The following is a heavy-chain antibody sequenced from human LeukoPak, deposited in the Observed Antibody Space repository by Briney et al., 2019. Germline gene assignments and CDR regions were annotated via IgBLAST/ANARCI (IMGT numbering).Heavy chain of an antibody. J-gene: IGHJ4*02. CDR3: ARDSHY. Sequence: SETLSLTCTVSGGSISSYYWSWIRQPPGKGLEWIGYIYYSGSTNYNPSLKSQVTMSVDTSKNQFSLRLSSVTAADTAVYYCARDSHYWGQGTLVTVSS. V-gene: IGHV4-59*12. CDR1: GGSISSYY. CDR2: IYYSGST.